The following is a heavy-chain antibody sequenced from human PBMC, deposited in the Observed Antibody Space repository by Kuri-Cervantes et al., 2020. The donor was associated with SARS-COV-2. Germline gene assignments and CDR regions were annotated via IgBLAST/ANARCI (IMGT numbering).Heavy chain of an antibody. V-gene: IGHV1-46*01. D-gene: IGHD3-22*01. CDR1: GYTFTSNF. CDR3: ARRSSDYYRAMDY. Sequence: ASVKVSCKASGYTFTSNFMHWVRQATGQGLEWMGVIDPIYGSTTSAQKFQGRVTMTRDRSTSTVYMELSSLRSEDTAVYYCARRSSDYYRAMDYWGQGTLVTVSS. CDR2: IDPIYGST. J-gene: IGHJ4*02.